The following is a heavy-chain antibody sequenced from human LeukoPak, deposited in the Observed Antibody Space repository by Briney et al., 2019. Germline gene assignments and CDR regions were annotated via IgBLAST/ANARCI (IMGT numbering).Heavy chain of an antibody. CDR3: AKTPPPYCGGDCYPDS. Sequence: GVSLRLSCAASGFTFSSYAMSWVRQAPGKRQEWVSAISGSGGSTYYADSVKGRFTISRDNSKNTLYLQMNSLRAEDTAVYYCAKTPPPYCGGDCYPDSWGQGTLVTVSS. D-gene: IGHD2-21*02. V-gene: IGHV3-23*01. CDR1: GFTFSSYA. CDR2: ISGSGGST. J-gene: IGHJ4*02.